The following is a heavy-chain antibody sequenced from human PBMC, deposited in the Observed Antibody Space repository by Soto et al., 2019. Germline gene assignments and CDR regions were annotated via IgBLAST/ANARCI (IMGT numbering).Heavy chain of an antibody. D-gene: IGHD3-22*01. CDR1: GYTFTSYD. Sequence: SVKVSCKASGYTFTSYDINWVRQATGQGLEWMGRIIPILGIANYAQKFQGRVTITADKSTSTAYMELSSLRSEDTAVYYCARDPSRDYDSSGYYGADYWGQGTLVTVSS. CDR2: IIPILGIA. V-gene: IGHV1-69*04. CDR3: ARDPSRDYDSSGYYGADY. J-gene: IGHJ4*02.